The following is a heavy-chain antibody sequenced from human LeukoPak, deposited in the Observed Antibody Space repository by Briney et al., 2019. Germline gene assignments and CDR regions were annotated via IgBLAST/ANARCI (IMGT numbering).Heavy chain of an antibody. CDR2: INHSGST. J-gene: IGHJ4*02. Sequence: SETLSLTCAVYGESFSGYYWSWIRQPPGKGLEWIGEINHSGSTNYNPSLKSRVTISVDTSKNQFSLKLSSVTAADTAVYYCARHPILRYFDWLPRAFDYWGQGTLVTVSS. V-gene: IGHV4-34*01. CDR3: ARHPILRYFDWLPRAFDY. CDR1: GESFSGYY. D-gene: IGHD3-9*01.